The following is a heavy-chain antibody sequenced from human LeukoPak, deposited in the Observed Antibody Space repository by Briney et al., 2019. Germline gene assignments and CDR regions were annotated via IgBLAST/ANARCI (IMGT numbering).Heavy chain of an antibody. CDR1: AYTFTTYG. CDR3: AIDEHDFGRGYSGFDY. D-gene: IGHD3-3*01. J-gene: IGHJ4*02. CDR2: FSAYNGNT. V-gene: IGHV1-18*01. Sequence: ASVTLSFTSSAYTFTTYGISRVRQSPGPGLERMGWFSAYNGNTNYPQTPQARLTMTTDTSTTTAYTELRSLTSDDTAENFCAIDEHDFGRGYSGFDYWGQGTLVTVSS.